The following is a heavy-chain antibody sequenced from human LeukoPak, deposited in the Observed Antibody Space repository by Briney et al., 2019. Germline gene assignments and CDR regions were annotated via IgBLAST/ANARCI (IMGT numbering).Heavy chain of an antibody. CDR3: AREDTTGWFDP. CDR2: IYYSGST. CDR1: GGSFSGYY. V-gene: IGHV4-59*01. D-gene: IGHD1-1*01. Sequence: PSETLSLTCAVYGGSFSGYYWSWIRQPPGKGLEWIGYIYYSGSTNYNPSLKSRVTISVDTSKNQFSLKLSSVTAADTAVYYCAREDTTGWFDPWGQGTLVTVSS. J-gene: IGHJ5*02.